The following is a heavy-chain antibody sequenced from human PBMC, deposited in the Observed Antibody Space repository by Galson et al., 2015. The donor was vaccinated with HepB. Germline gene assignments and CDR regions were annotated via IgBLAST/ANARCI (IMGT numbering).Heavy chain of an antibody. D-gene: IGHD4-17*01. CDR2: VSDSGGST. J-gene: IGHJ4*02. CDR3: WGDYGTY. CDR1: GFTFSSYA. V-gene: IGHV3-23*01. Sequence: SLRLSCAASGFTFSSYAMSWVRQAPGKGLEWVSAVSDSGGSTYYADSVTGRFTISRDNSKNTLYLQMNSLRAEDTAVYYCWGDYGTYWGQGTLVTVSS.